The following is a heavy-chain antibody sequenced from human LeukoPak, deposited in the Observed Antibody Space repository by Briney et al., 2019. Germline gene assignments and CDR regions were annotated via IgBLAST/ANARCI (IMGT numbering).Heavy chain of an antibody. J-gene: IGHJ5*02. D-gene: IGHD5-12*01. CDR1: GGSIRSNNHY. V-gene: IGHV4-39*07. Sequence: PSETLSLTCAVSGGSIRSNNHYWGWIRQPPGTGLEGIGNIYFNGNIAYNPSLQSRVTISVDTSKNQFSLRLNSVTSADTAMYYCARVELIVALPTSFDPWGQGTLVTVSS. CDR2: IYFNGNI. CDR3: ARVELIVALPTSFDP.